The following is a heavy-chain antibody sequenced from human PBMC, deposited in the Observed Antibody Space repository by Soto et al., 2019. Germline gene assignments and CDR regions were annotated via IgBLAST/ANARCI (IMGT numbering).Heavy chain of an antibody. CDR1: GYTFTSYD. CDR2: MNPNSGNT. J-gene: IGHJ6*02. Sequence: ASVKVSCKASGYTFTSYDINWVRQATGQGLEWMGWMNPNSGNTGYAQKFQGRVTMTRNTSISTAYMELSSLRSEDTAVYYCARGPLRGFGELLPYYYAVDVWGQGTTVTVSS. V-gene: IGHV1-8*01. CDR3: ARGPLRGFGELLPYYYAVDV. D-gene: IGHD3-10*01.